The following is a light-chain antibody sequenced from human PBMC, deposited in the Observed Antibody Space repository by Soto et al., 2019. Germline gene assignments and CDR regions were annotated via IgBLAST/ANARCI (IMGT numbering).Light chain of an antibody. J-gene: IGLJ3*02. V-gene: IGLV2-14*03. CDR1: SSDVGGYNY. CDR2: DVS. Sequence: QSALTQPASVSGSPGQSITISCTGTSSDVGGYNYVSWYQQHPGKAPKLMIYDVSNRPSGVSNRFSGSKSGNTASLTISGLQAEDEADYYCSSYTISNTWVFGGGTKLTVL. CDR3: SSYTISNTWV.